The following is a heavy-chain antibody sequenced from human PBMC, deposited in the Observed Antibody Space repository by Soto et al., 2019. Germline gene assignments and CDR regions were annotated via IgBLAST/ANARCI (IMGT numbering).Heavy chain of an antibody. V-gene: IGHV1-69*06. D-gene: IGHD2-15*01. CDR2: IIPIFGTP. CDR1: GGTFSTYT. CDR3: ARGLECRGYCLDKPTWFAP. Sequence: VKVSCKASGGTFSTYTFSWVRQAPGQGLEWMGRIIPIFGTPYYAQKFQGRVTITADKSTSTVYMELSSLRSDDTAVYFCARGLECRGYCLDKPTWFAPWGQGTLVTVSS. J-gene: IGHJ5*02.